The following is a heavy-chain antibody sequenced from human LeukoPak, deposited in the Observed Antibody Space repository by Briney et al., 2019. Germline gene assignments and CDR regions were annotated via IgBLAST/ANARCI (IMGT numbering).Heavy chain of an antibody. J-gene: IGHJ6*03. CDR2: INSDGSST. Sequence: GGSLRLSCAASGFTFRSYWMHWVRQAPGKGLVWVSRINSDGSSTSYADSVKGRFTISRDNAKNTLYLQMNSLRAEDTAVYYCARGLTYYYDSSGYYYASGDYYYMDVWGKGTTVTVSS. CDR3: ARGLTYYYDSSGYYYASGDYYYMDV. D-gene: IGHD3-22*01. CDR1: GFTFRSYW. V-gene: IGHV3-74*01.